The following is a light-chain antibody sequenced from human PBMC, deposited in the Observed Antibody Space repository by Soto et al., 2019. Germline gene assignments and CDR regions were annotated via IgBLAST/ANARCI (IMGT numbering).Light chain of an antibody. CDR3: CSYAGSSTLV. Sequence: QSALTQPTSVSGSPGQSITISCTGTSSDVGSYNLVSWYQQHPGKAPKLTIYEGSKRPSGVSHRFSGSKSGNTASLTISGRQAEDEADYYCCSYAGSSTLVCGGGTKLTVL. CDR2: EGS. V-gene: IGLV2-23*01. J-gene: IGLJ2*01. CDR1: SSDVGSYNL.